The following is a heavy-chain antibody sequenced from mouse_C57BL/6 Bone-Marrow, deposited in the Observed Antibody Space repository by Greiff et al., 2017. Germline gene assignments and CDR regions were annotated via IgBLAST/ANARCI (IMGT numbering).Heavy chain of an antibody. Sequence: VQLQQSGAELVMPGASVKLSCKASGYTFTSYWMHWVKQRPGQGLEWIGKIDPAGSYTNYNQKFKGKSTLTVDKSSSTAYMQRSSLTSEASAVYYCAKGLLSPFAYWGQGTLVTVSA. CDR3: AKGLLSPFAY. V-gene: IGHV1-69*01. CDR1: GYTFTSYW. CDR2: IDPAGSYT. D-gene: IGHD2-3*01. J-gene: IGHJ3*01.